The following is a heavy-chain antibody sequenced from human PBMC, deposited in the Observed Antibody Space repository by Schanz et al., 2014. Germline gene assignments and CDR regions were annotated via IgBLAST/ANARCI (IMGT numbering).Heavy chain of an antibody. CDR3: ATIGVNDYWRFGLDL. D-gene: IGHD3-16*01. Sequence: QVQLVQSGAEVRKPGSSVRVSCKASGGTFTSYAFSWVRQAPGQGLECMGRIIPIVDITNYAQKFLGRVTITADKSTSTAYMELKSLRSADTAVYYCATIGVNDYWRFGLDLWGQGTTVTVSS. CDR2: IIPIVDIT. J-gene: IGHJ6*02. CDR1: GGTFTSYA. V-gene: IGHV1-69*04.